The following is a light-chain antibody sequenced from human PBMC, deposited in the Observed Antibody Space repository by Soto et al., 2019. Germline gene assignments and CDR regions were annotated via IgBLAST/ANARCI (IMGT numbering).Light chain of an antibody. CDR1: QNINNY. J-gene: IGKJ1*01. V-gene: IGKV1-33*01. CDR2: DAS. Sequence: DIQTSQYPSSLSASVGDRVTITCQASQNINNYLNWYQQKPGRAPKLLIYDASNLEAGVPSRFRGSGSGTDFTFTISRLQPEDIATYYCQQYENLPTFGQGTKVDIK. CDR3: QQYENLPT.